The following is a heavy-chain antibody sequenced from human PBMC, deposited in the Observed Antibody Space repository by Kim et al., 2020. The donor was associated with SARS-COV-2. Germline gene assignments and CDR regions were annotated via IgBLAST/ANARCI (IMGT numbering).Heavy chain of an antibody. D-gene: IGHD1-26*01. Sequence: GGSLRLSCAASEFAFNTFWMNWVRQAPGKGLEGVAKINQAGSQKHYVDSVKGRFTISRDNAKNSVYLQMNSLRVDDTAAYYCARDFPNSGRGGFDIWGQG. CDR1: EFAFNTFW. CDR2: INQAGSQK. CDR3: ARDFPNSGRGGFDI. V-gene: IGHV3-7*05. J-gene: IGHJ3*02.